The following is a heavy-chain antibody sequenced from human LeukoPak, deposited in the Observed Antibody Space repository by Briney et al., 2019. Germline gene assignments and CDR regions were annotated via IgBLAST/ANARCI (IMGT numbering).Heavy chain of an antibody. D-gene: IGHD3-10*01. V-gene: IGHV1-18*01. Sequence: ASVKVSCKASGYPFSNYGFIWVRQAPGQGLEWMGWISAYNGNTNYAQKLQGRVTMTTDTSTSTAYMELRSLRSDDTAVYYCARSFIFLWFGEGGDYWGQGTLVTVSS. CDR1: GYPFSNYG. J-gene: IGHJ4*02. CDR3: ARSFIFLWFGEGGDY. CDR2: ISAYNGNT.